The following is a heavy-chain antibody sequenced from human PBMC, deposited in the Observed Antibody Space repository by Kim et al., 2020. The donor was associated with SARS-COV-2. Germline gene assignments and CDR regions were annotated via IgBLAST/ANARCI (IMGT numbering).Heavy chain of an antibody. D-gene: IGHD3-10*01. CDR3: ATIRYGSQSYHYFDN. CDR1: GFTFSDYY. V-gene: IGHV3-11*03. CDR2: ISSSGTYT. J-gene: IGHJ4*01. Sequence: GGSLRLSCAASGFTFSDYYMSWVRQAPGKGLEWLSYISSSGTYTNYADSVKGRFTVSRDNAKNSLYLQKNSLTVDDTAVYYCATIRYGSQSYHYFDNWGHGTLVTVSS.